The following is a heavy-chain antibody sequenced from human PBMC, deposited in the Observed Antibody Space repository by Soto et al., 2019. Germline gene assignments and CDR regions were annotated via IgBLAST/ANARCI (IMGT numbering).Heavy chain of an antibody. J-gene: IGHJ1*01. V-gene: IGHV3-64D*06. D-gene: IGHD1-26*01. CDR1: GFTFNKYA. CDR2: IDNNGAST. CDR3: VKTISGGFHAEYFEY. Sequence: PVGSLRLSCLASGFTFNKYAIHWVRQAPGKGLQYVSAIDNNGASTYYIDSVKGRFTISRDNSMNTVYLQMSSLRVEDTAVYYCVKTISGGFHAEYFEYWGQGTLVTVSS.